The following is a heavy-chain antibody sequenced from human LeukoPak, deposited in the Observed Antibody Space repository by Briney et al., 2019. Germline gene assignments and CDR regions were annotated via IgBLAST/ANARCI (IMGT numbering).Heavy chain of an antibody. CDR3: AEDKYSPNINNWFDP. J-gene: IGHJ5*02. CDR1: GFTFSSYA. D-gene: IGHD5-18*01. V-gene: IGHV3-23*01. CDR2: ISGSGGST. Sequence: PGGSLRLSCVASGFTFSSYAMSWARQAPGKGLEWVSAISGSGGSTYYADSVKGRFTISRDNSKNTLYLQMNSLGAEDTAVYYCAEDKYSPNINNWFDPWGQGTLVTVSS.